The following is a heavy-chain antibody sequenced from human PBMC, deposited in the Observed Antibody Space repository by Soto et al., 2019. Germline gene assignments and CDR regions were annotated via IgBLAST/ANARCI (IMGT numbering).Heavy chain of an antibody. V-gene: IGHV1-69*02. CDR3: ARMWFGELWHGRDV. CDR1: GGDFLSYT. Sequence: QLVQSGAEVKNPGSSVKVSCKASGGDFLSYTISWVRQAPGQGPEWMGTIIPILDVAKNAQQFQGRVAITADKATRTVYMELRSRRSDDTAVYYCARMWFGELWHGRDVWGQGTTITVSS. J-gene: IGHJ6*02. D-gene: IGHD3-10*01. CDR2: IIPILDVA.